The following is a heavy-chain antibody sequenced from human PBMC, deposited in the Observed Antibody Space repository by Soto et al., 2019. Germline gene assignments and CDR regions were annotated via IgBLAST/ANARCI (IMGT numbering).Heavy chain of an antibody. D-gene: IGHD1-7*01. V-gene: IGHV4-59*01. J-gene: IGHJ6*02. Sequence: SQTMSDACSVGGASRSSCSWHCNRQPPGKGLEWVGYVSYSGNTRHNPSLKNRVTISVDSSKNRFYLKLTSVTAADTALYYCARDRTSSGLHVWGQGTKVTVSS. CDR2: VSYSGNT. CDR1: GASRSSCS. CDR3: ARDRTSSGLHV.